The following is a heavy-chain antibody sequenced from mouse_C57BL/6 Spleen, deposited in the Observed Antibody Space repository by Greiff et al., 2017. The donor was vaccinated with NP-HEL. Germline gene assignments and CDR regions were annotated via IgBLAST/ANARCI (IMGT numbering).Heavy chain of an antibody. V-gene: IGHV1-76*01. CDR2: IYPGSGNT. CDR1: GYTFTDYY. D-gene: IGHD1-1*01. CDR3: AGYGSSLYAMDY. Sequence: VQLQQSGAELVRPGASVKLSCKASGYTFTDYYINWVKQRPGQGLEWIARIYPGSGNTSYNEKFKAKATLTAEKSSSTAYMQLSSLTSEDSAVYLCAGYGSSLYAMDYWGQGTSVTVSS. J-gene: IGHJ4*01.